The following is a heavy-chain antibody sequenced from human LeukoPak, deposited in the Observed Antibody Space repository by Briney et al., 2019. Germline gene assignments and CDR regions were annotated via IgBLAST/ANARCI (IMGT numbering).Heavy chain of an antibody. V-gene: IGHV3-7*01. CDR3: ARGPTNGQAFDY. Sequence: GGSLRLSCAAPGFTFSSSWMTWVRQAPGKGLEWVASIREDGSEKTSVDSVKGRFTISRDNAKNSLYLQMDSLRAEDTAVYYCARGPTNGQAFDYWGQGTLVSVSS. D-gene: IGHD2-8*01. CDR1: GFTFSSSW. J-gene: IGHJ4*02. CDR2: IREDGSEK.